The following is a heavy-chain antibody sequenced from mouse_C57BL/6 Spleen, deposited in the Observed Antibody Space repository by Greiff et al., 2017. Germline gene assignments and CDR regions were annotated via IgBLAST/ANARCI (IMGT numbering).Heavy chain of an antibody. CDR1: GSTFTDYY. J-gene: IGHJ4*01. V-gene: IGHV1-19*01. Sequence: EVQLQQSGPVLVKPGASVKMSCTASGSTFTDYYMNWVKQSHGKSLEWIGVINPYTGGSSYNKKFKGTATLTVDQTSSKADMELNSLTSEDSAVYDCAREDSKYEGSAMDYWGQGTSVTVSS. D-gene: IGHD2-5*01. CDR2: INPYTGGS. CDR3: AREDSKYEGSAMDY.